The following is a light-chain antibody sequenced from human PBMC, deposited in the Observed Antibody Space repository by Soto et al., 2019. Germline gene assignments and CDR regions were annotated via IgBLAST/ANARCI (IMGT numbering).Light chain of an antibody. CDR3: QHYNNWPPYT. Sequence: EIVLTQTPGTLSLSPGERATLSCRASQSVTSSHLAWYQQKPGQAPRLLIYGASTRATGVPARFSGSGSETDFTLTISNLQSEDCAVYYCQHYNNWPPYTFGQGTKVEIK. CDR1: QSVTSSH. J-gene: IGKJ2*01. V-gene: IGKV3D-15*01. CDR2: GAS.